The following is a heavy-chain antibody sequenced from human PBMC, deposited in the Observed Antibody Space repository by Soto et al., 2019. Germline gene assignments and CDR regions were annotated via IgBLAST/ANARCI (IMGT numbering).Heavy chain of an antibody. CDR3: ARAPFAYSSSWYGPDY. Sequence: QVQLVESGGGVVQPGRSLRLSCAASGFTFSSYAMHWVRQAPGKGLEWVAVISYDGSNKYYADSVKGRFTISRDNXKXXLYLQMNSLRAEDTAVYYCARAPFAYSSSWYGPDYWGQGTLVTVSS. D-gene: IGHD6-13*01. CDR1: GFTFSSYA. J-gene: IGHJ4*02. CDR2: ISYDGSNK. V-gene: IGHV3-30-3*01.